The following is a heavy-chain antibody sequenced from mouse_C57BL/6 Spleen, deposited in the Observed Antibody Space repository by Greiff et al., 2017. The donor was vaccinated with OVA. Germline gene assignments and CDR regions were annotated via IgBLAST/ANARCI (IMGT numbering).Heavy chain of an antibody. V-gene: IGHV5-6*01. D-gene: IGHD2-1*01. CDR3: ARIYYGNYFDY. J-gene: IGHJ2*01. Sequence: VQLEESGGDLVKPGGSLKLSCAASGFTFSSYGMSWVRQTPDKRLEWVATISSGGSYTYYPDSVKGRFTISRDNAKNTLYLQMSSLKSEDTAMYYCARIYYGNYFDYWGQGTTLTVSS. CDR2: ISSGGSYT. CDR1: GFTFSSYG.